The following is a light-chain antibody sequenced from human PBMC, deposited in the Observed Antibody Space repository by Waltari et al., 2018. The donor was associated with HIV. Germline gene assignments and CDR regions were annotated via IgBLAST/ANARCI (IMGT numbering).Light chain of an antibody. CDR1: QTVLYSSNNKNY. CDR2: WAS. J-gene: IGKJ4*01. V-gene: IGKV4-1*01. Sequence: DFVMTQSPDSLAVSLGERATINCKSSQTVLYSSNNKNYLAWYQQKPGQPPKLLIYWASTRVSGVPDRFSGSGSGTDFTLTISSLQAEDVAVYYCQQYYTLRSTFGGGTKIEI. CDR3: QQYYTLRST.